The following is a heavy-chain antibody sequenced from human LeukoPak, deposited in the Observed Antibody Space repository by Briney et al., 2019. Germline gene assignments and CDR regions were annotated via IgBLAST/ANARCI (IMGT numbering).Heavy chain of an antibody. J-gene: IGHJ4*02. CDR1: GFSFSNYG. Sequence: GGSLRLSCAASGFSFSNYGMHWFRQAPGKGLEWVAVIWYDGSNKYYADSVKGRFTISRDNSKNTLYVQMSSLRAADTAVYYCARSNNGGWGYCDYWGQGSLVTVSS. D-gene: IGHD3-16*01. CDR2: IWYDGSNK. V-gene: IGHV3-33*01. CDR3: ARSNNGGWGYCDY.